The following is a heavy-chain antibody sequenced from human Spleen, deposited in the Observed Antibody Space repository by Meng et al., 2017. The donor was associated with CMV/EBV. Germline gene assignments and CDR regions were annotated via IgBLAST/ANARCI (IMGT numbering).Heavy chain of an antibody. J-gene: IGHJ3*02. Sequence: GSLRLSCTVSGGSMSSYFWSWIRQPPGKGLEWIAYIYYSGSTNYNPSLKSRVTISVDTSKNQFSLKLSSVTAADTAVYYCARIGTTSRFGGFDIWGQGTMVTVSS. D-gene: IGHD1-7*01. CDR1: GGSMSSYF. V-gene: IGHV4-59*01. CDR2: IYYSGST. CDR3: ARIGTTSRFGGFDI.